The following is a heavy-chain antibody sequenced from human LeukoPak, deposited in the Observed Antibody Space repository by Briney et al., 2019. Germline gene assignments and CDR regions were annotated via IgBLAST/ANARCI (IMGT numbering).Heavy chain of an antibody. Sequence: GGSLRLSCAASGFTFSSYSMNWVRQAPGKGLEWVSYISSSSTIYYADSVKGRFTISRDNAKDSLYLQMNSLRAEDTAVYYCARALTTLTYEGYWGQGTLVTVSS. J-gene: IGHJ4*02. CDR1: GFTFSSYS. CDR3: ARALTTLTYEGY. V-gene: IGHV3-48*04. CDR2: ISSSSTI. D-gene: IGHD1-1*01.